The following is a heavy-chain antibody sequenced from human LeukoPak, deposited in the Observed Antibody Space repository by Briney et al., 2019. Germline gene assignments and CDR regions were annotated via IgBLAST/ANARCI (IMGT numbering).Heavy chain of an antibody. CDR1: GGTFSSYA. CDR3: ARTATIGYYFDY. D-gene: IGHD5-24*01. J-gene: IGHJ4*02. Sequence: SVKVPCKASGGTFSSYAISWVRQAPGQGLEWMGGIIPIFGTANYAQKFQGRVTITTDESTSTAYMELSSLRSEDTVVYYCARTATIGYYFDYWGQGTLVTVSS. V-gene: IGHV1-69*05. CDR2: IIPIFGTA.